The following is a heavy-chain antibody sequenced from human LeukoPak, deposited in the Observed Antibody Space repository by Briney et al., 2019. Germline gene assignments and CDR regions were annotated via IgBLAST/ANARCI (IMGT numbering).Heavy chain of an antibody. CDR2: ISSRSATI. V-gene: IGHV3-48*01. J-gene: IGHJ1*01. D-gene: IGHD3-16*01. Sequence: GGSLRLSCAASGFTFSSYSMNWVRQAPGKGLEWVSYISSRSATIYYADSVKGRFTISRDNSKNTQSLQMNSLRAEDTAVYYCAKDDDWGRYKHWGQGTLVTVSS. CDR1: GFTFSSYS. CDR3: AKDDDWGRYKH.